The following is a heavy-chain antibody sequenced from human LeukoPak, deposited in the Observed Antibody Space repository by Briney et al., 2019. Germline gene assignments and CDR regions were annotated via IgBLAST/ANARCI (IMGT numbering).Heavy chain of an antibody. V-gene: IGHV3-23*01. CDR3: AKGYSSSWYYFDY. J-gene: IGHJ4*02. Sequence: HPGGSLRLSCAASGFTFSSYAMSWVRQAPGKGLEWVSAISGSGGSTYNADSVKGRFTISRDNSENTLYLQMNSLRAEDTAVCYCAKGYSSSWYYFDYWGQGTLVTVSS. CDR2: ISGSGGST. CDR1: GFTFSSYA. D-gene: IGHD6-13*01.